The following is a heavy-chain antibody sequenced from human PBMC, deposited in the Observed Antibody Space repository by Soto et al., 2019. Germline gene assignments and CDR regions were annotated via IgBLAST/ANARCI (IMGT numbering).Heavy chain of an antibody. CDR2: ISGSGGST. Sequence: SLRLSCAASGFAFNNYAMTWVRQALGKGLEWVSAISGSGGSTFNADSVKGRFTISRDNSKNTLYLQMNSLRAEDTAVYYCAKDSQGYCSGGSCLDAFDIWGQGTMVTVSS. CDR1: GFAFNNYA. CDR3: AKDSQGYCSGGSCLDAFDI. J-gene: IGHJ3*02. V-gene: IGHV3-23*01. D-gene: IGHD2-15*01.